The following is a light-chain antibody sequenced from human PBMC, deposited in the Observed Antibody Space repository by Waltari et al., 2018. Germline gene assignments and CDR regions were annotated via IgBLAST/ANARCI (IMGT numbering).Light chain of an antibody. J-gene: IGKJ2*01. V-gene: IGKV1-8*01. Sequence: AIRMTQSPSSLSASTGDRVTITCRASQGISSYLAWYQQKPGKAPKLLIYAASTLQSGVPSRFSGSGSGTDFTLTISCLQSEDFATYYCQQYYSYPRTFGQGTKLEIK. CDR2: AAS. CDR1: QGISSY. CDR3: QQYYSYPRT.